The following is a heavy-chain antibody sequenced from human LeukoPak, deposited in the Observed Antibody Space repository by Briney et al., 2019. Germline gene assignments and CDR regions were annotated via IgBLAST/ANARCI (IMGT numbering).Heavy chain of an antibody. CDR3: AKVGTPRPLHWNDDAFDI. J-gene: IGHJ3*02. CDR2: ISGSGGST. D-gene: IGHD1-1*01. CDR1: GFTFSTYA. Sequence: PGGSLRLSCAASGFTFSTYAMHWVRQAPGKGLEWVSAISGSGGSTYYADSVKGRFTISRDNSKNTLYLQMNSLRAEDTAVYYCAKVGTPRPLHWNDDAFDIWGQGTMVTVSS. V-gene: IGHV3-23*01.